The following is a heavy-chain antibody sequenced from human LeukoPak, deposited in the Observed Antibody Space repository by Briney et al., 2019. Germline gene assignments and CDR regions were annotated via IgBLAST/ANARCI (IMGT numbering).Heavy chain of an antibody. J-gene: IGHJ5*02. D-gene: IGHD2-2*01. CDR3: ARRRRYCSSTSCYDWFDP. V-gene: IGHV3-53*01. CDR2: IYSGGST. CDR1: GFTVSSNY. Sequence: QTGGSLRRYCAASGFTVSSNYMSWVPQAPGKGLEWGLVIYSGGSTYYADSVKGRFTISRDNSKNTLYLQMNSLRAEDTAVYYCARRRRYCSSTSCYDWFDPWGQGTLVTVSS.